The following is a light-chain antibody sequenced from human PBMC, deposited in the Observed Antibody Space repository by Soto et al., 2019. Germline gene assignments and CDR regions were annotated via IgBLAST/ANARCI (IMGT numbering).Light chain of an antibody. CDR2: GVS. Sequence: DIVLTQSSATLSVSPGDRVTLSCRASESLFGFLAWYQQKPGQAPRLLMYGVSTRATGIPARFSGGGSATDFTLTISSLQSADSAFYFCQSYNDWPFASGLGTRLEI. V-gene: IGKV3-15*01. CDR3: QSYNDWPFA. J-gene: IGKJ2*01. CDR1: ESLFGF.